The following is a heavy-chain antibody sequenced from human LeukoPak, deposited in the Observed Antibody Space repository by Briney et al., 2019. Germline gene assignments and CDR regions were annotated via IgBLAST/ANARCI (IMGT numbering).Heavy chain of an antibody. J-gene: IGHJ4*02. CDR1: GFTFDDYA. Sequence: GGSLRLSCAASGFTFDDYAMHWVRQAPGKGLEWVSGISWNSGSIGYADSVKGRFTISRDNAKNSLYLQMNSLRAEDTAVYYCARGNWGLSWVQGTLVTVSS. CDR3: ARGNWGLS. V-gene: IGHV3-9*01. CDR2: ISWNSGSI. D-gene: IGHD7-27*01.